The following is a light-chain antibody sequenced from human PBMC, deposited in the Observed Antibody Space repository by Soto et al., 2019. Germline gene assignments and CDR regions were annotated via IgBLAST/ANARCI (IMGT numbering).Light chain of an antibody. J-gene: IGKJ4*01. CDR1: QSISSH. CDR2: DAS. CDR3: QQRVNWPLT. Sequence: EIVLTQSPATLSLSPGDRATLSCRASQSISSHLAWYQQKPGQAPRLVMYDASNRATGIPARFSGSGSGTDFPLTISSLDPEDFAVYYCQQRVNWPLTFGGGTKVEIK. V-gene: IGKV3-11*01.